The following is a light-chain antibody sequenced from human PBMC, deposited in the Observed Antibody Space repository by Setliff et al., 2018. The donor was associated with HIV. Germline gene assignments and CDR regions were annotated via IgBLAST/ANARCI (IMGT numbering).Light chain of an antibody. Sequence: ALTQPPSVSGSPGQSVTISCTGTSSDVGGYNSVSWYQQSPGTAPKLLISDVASRPSGVPDRFSGSKSGHTASLTISRLRAEDEADYYCSSYTSANTWVFGTGTKVTVL. CDR2: DVA. CDR1: SSDVGGYNS. CDR3: SSYTSANTWV. V-gene: IGLV2-18*02. J-gene: IGLJ1*01.